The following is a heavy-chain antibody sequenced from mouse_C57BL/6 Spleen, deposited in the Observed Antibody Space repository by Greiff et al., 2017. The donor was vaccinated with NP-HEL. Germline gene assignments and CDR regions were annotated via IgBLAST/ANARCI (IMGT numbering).Heavy chain of an antibody. CDR3: ARGGYDVDYYAMDY. CDR1: GYTFTSYW. V-gene: IGHV1-59*01. D-gene: IGHD2-2*01. Sequence: QVHVKQSGAELVRPGTSVKLSCKASGYTFTSYWMHWVKQRSGQGLEWIGVIDPSDSYTNYNQKFKGKATLTVDTSSSTAYMQLSSLTSEDSAVYYCARGGYDVDYYAMDYWGQGTSVTVSS. J-gene: IGHJ4*01. CDR2: IDPSDSYT.